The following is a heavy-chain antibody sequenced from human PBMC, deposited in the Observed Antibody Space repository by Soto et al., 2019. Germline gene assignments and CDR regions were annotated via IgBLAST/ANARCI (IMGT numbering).Heavy chain of an antibody. CDR3: ATLPPRIVVTLLPIPT. CDR1: VGSISSTNW. Sequence: PCETLSHTCGFSVGSISSTNWGTCCRQPRGKSLEWIGEIYHNGSPTYSPSLRGRATISVDKSNNQFSLRLRSVTAADTAVYYCATLPPRIVVTLLPIPTWGQGILVTVSS. CDR2: IYHNGSP. J-gene: IGHJ5*02. V-gene: IGHV4-4*02. D-gene: IGHD2-21*01.